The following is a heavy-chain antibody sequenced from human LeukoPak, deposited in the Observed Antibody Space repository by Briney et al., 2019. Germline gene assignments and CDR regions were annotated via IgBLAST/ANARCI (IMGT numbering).Heavy chain of an antibody. D-gene: IGHD2-2*01. V-gene: IGHV4-38-2*02. Sequence: SETLSLTCTVSGYSISSGYYWGWIRQPPGMGLEWIGSIYHSGSTYYNPSLKSRVTISVDTSKNQFSLKLSSVTAADTAVYYCARSFIVVVPAAPDYWGQGTLVTVSS. CDR1: GYSISSGYY. CDR2: IYHSGST. CDR3: ARSFIVVVPAAPDY. J-gene: IGHJ4*02.